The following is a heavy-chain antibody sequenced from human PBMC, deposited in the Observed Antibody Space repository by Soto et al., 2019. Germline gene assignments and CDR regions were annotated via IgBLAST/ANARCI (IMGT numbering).Heavy chain of an antibody. J-gene: IGHJ6*02. D-gene: IGHD6-19*01. CDR1: GYTFTSYG. Sequence: ASVKVSCKASGYTFTSYGISWVRQAPGQGLEWMGWISAYNGNTNYAQKLQGRVTMTTDTSTSTAYMELRSLRSHDTAVYYCARVIAVAGSYYYHGMEVWGQGTAVHVSS. CDR2: ISAYNGNT. V-gene: IGHV1-18*01. CDR3: ARVIAVAGSYYYHGMEV.